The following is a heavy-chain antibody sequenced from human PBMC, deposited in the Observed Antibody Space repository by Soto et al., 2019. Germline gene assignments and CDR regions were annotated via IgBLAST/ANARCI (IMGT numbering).Heavy chain of an antibody. D-gene: IGHD6-19*01. J-gene: IGHJ4*02. CDR2: INPNSGGT. V-gene: IGHV1-2*02. CDR3: ARVMKRYSSGWTLFN. CDR1: GYTFTGYY. Sequence: GASVKVSCKASGYTFTGYYMHWVRQAPGQGLEWMGWINPNSGGTNYAQKFQGRVTMTRDTSISTAYMELSRLRSDDTAVYYCARVMKRYSSGWTLFNWGQGTLVTVSS.